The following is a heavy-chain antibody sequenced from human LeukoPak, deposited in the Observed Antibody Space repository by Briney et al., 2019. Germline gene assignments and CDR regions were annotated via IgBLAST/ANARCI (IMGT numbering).Heavy chain of an antibody. J-gene: IGHJ4*02. CDR2: INHSGST. Sequence: SETLSLTCAVYGGSFSGYYWSWIRQPPGKGLEWIGDINHSGSTNYNPSLKSRVTISVDTSKNQFSLKLSSVTAADTAVYYCARASNLRTFDFWGQGTLVTVSS. CDR1: GGSFSGYY. V-gene: IGHV4-34*01. D-gene: IGHD2/OR15-2a*01. CDR3: ARASNLRTFDF.